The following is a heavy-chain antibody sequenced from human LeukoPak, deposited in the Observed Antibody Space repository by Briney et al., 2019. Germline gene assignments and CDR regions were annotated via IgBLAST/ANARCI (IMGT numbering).Heavy chain of an antibody. Sequence: GGSLRLSCAASGFTFSSYGMHWVRQAPGEGLEWVAVILNDGGQEKYADSVKGRFTISRDNSKNTLFLQMNSLRAEDTAVYYCARDDALGDNALDIWGQGTMVTVSS. CDR2: ILNDGGQE. V-gene: IGHV3-33*01. D-gene: IGHD3-16*01. CDR3: ARDDALGDNALDI. CDR1: GFTFSSYG. J-gene: IGHJ3*02.